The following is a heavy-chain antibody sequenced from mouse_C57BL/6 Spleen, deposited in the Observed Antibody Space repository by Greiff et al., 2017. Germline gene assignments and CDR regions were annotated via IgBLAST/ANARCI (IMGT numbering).Heavy chain of an antibody. CDR2: ISYDGSN. CDR1: GYSITSGYY. J-gene: IGHJ4*01. Sequence: EVKLLESGPGLVKPSQSLSLTCSVTGYSITSGYYWNWIRQFPGNKLEWMGYISYDGSNNYNPSLKNRISITRDTSKNQFFLKLNSVTTEDTATYYCASDRYAMDYWGQGTSVTVSS. CDR3: ASDRYAMDY. V-gene: IGHV3-6*01.